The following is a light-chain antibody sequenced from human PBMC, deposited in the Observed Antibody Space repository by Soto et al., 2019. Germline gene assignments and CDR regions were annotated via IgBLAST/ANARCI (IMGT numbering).Light chain of an antibody. Sequence: DIVMTQSPDSLAVSLGERATISCKSSQSVLYSSNNKNYLAWYQQKPGQPPRLLIYWASARESGVPDRFSGXXXXXXXXXXXXSLQAEDVAVYYCQQYYSAPLTFGGGTKVEIK. V-gene: IGKV4-1*01. CDR3: QQYYSAPLT. CDR1: QSVLYSSNNKNY. CDR2: WAS. J-gene: IGKJ4*01.